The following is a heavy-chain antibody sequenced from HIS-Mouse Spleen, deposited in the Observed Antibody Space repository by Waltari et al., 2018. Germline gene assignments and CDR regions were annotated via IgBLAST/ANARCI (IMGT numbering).Heavy chain of an antibody. J-gene: IGHJ2*01. CDR3: AREIPYSSSWYDWYFDL. Sequence: QLQLQESGPGLVKPSETLSLTCTVSGGSISSSSYYWGWIRQPPGKGLGWIGSIYYSGCIYYNPSIKSRVTISVDTSKNQFSLKLSSVTAADTAVYYCAREIPYSSSWYDWYFDLWGRGTLVTVSS. D-gene: IGHD6-13*01. CDR2: IYYSGCI. CDR1: GGSISSSSYY. V-gene: IGHV4-39*07.